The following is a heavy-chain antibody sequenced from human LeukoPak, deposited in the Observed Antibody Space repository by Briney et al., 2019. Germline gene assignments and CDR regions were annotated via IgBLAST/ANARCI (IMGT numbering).Heavy chain of an antibody. V-gene: IGHV3-23*01. CDR3: AKLGSGTTHYFDY. J-gene: IGHJ4*02. D-gene: IGHD1-1*01. CDR2: ISGSGGST. Sequence: GGSLRLSCAASGLTFSSYAMSWVRQAPGKGLEWVSAISGSGGSTYYADSVKGRFTISRDNSKNTLYLQMNSLRAEDTAVYYCAKLGSGTTHYFDYWGQGTLVTVSS. CDR1: GLTFSSYA.